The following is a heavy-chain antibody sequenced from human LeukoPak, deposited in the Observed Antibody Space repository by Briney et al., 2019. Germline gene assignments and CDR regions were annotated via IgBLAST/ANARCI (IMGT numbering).Heavy chain of an antibody. CDR1: GYTFTSYG. J-gene: IGHJ4*02. V-gene: IGHV1-18*01. CDR2: ISAYNGNT. CDR3: ARARAYYYDSSGYYYDYFDY. D-gene: IGHD3-22*01. Sequence: ASVKVSCKASGYTFTSYGISWVRQAPGQGLEWMGWISAYNGNTNYAQKLQGRVTMTTDTSTSTAYMELRSLRSDDTAVYYCARARAYYYDSSGYYYDYFDYGGQGTLVTVSS.